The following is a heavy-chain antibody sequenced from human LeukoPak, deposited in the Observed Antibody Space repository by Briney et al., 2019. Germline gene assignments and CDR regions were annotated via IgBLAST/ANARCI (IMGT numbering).Heavy chain of an antibody. Sequence: SVKVSCKASGGTFSSYAISWVRQAPGQGLEWMGGIIPIFGTANYAQKFQGRVTITTDESTSTAYMELRSLRSDDTVVYYCARVYCSSTSCYGLYYFDYWGQGTLVTVSS. CDR1: GGTFSSYA. D-gene: IGHD2-2*01. CDR3: ARVYCSSTSCYGLYYFDY. CDR2: IIPIFGTA. V-gene: IGHV1-69*05. J-gene: IGHJ4*02.